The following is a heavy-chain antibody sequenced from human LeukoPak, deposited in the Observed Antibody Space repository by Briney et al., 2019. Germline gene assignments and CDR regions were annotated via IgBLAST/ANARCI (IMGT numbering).Heavy chain of an antibody. CDR3: ARAITTVTFVY. D-gene: IGHD4-17*01. Sequence: SGTLSLTCTVSGGSISSGDYYWSWIRQPPGKGLEWIGYIYYSGSTYYNPSLKSRVTISVDTSKNQFSLKLSSVTAADTAVYYCARAITTVTFVYWGQGTLVTVSS. V-gene: IGHV4-30-4*01. J-gene: IGHJ4*02. CDR2: IYYSGST. CDR1: GGSISSGDYY.